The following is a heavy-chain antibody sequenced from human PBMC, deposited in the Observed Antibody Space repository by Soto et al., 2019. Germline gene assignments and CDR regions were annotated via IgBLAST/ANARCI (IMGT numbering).Heavy chain of an antibody. V-gene: IGHV4-34*01. CDR2: INHSGST. Sequence: QVQLQQWGAGLLKPSETLSLTCAVYGGSFSGYYWSWIRQPPGKGLEWIGEINHSGSTNYNPSLKSRFTISVDTSKNQFSLKLSSVTAADTAVYYCARLLGGTFWGQGTLVTVSS. D-gene: IGHD7-27*01. CDR1: GGSFSGYY. J-gene: IGHJ4*02. CDR3: ARLLGGTF.